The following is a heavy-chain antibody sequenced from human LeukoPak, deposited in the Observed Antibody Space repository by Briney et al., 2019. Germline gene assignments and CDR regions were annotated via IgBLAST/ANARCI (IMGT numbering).Heavy chain of an antibody. CDR2: INHSGST. V-gene: IGHV4-34*01. CDR1: GGSFSGYY. CDR3: ARTPSNVVVPAAIEDRGPNWFDP. Sequence: SETLSLTCAVYGGSFSGYYWSWIRQPPGKGLEWIGEINHSGSTNYNPPLKSRVTISVDTSKNQFSLKLSSVTAADTAVYYCARTPSNVVVPAAIEDRGPNWFDPWGQGTLVTVSS. D-gene: IGHD2-2*01. J-gene: IGHJ5*02.